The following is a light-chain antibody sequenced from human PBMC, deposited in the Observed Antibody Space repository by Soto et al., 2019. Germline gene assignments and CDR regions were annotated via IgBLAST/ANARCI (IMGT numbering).Light chain of an antibody. CDR1: TSDVGSYNL. CDR3: SSFERSGTRV. V-gene: IGLV2-14*02. CDR2: EVS. J-gene: IGLJ3*02. Sequence: QSALTQPASVSGSPGQSITISCTGTTSDVGSYNLVSWYQQHPGKAPKLIIYEVSERPSGVSTRFSGSKSGNTASLTISGLQAEDEADYYCSSFERSGTRVIGGGTKVTVL.